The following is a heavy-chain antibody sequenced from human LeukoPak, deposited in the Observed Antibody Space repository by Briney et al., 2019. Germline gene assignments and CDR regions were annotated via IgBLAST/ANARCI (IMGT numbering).Heavy chain of an antibody. D-gene: IGHD3-22*01. V-gene: IGHV4-38-2*02. J-gene: IGHJ6*02. CDR3: ARYYDSSGYYYRDYYGMDV. Sequence: SETLSLTCTVSGYSISSGYYWGWIRQPPGKGLEWIGNIYHSRSTSYNPSLKSRVTISVDTSKNQFSLKLSSVTAADTAVYYCARYYDSSGYYYRDYYGMDVWGQGTTVTVSS. CDR1: GYSISSGYY. CDR2: IYHSRST.